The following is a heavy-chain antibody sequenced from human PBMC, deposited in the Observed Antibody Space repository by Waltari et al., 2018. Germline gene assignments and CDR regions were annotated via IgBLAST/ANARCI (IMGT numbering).Heavy chain of an antibody. Sequence: QVQLQESGPGLVKPSATLSLTCTVSGGSISSYYWSWIRQPPGKGLEWIGYIYYSGSTNYTPSLKSRVTISVDTSKNQFSLKLSSVTAADTAVYYCARDHSSSWHYYYYGMDVWGQGTTVTVSS. CDR2: IYYSGST. CDR3: ARDHSSSWHYYYYGMDV. CDR1: GGSISSYY. J-gene: IGHJ6*02. D-gene: IGHD6-13*01. V-gene: IGHV4-59*01.